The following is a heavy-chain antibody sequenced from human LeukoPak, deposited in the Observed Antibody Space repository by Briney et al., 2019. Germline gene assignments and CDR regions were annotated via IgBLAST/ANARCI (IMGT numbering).Heavy chain of an antibody. Sequence: TGGSLRLSCTDSGFTFSDSAMNWVRQALGKGLEWVSCLSDTGTSTYYADSVKGRFTISRDHSKNTLYLQMNRLRVDDTAVYYCAKASQGDCYSPFDSWGQGTRVTVSS. CDR1: GFTFSDSA. CDR2: LSDTGTST. CDR3: AKASQGDCYSPFDS. V-gene: IGHV3-23*01. J-gene: IGHJ4*02. D-gene: IGHD2-21*02.